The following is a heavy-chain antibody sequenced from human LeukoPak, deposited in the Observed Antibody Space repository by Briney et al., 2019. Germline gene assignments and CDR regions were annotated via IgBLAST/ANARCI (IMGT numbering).Heavy chain of an antibody. CDR2: IIAIFGTA. CDR3: ASGSVGAQPQYNWFDP. Sequence: ASVKVSCEASGGTFRSYALSWVRQAPGQGVEWMGGIIAIFGTANYAQKFQGRVTITADESTSTAYMELSSLRSEDTAVYYSASGSVGAQPQYNWFDPWGQGTLVTVSS. CDR1: GGTFRSYA. D-gene: IGHD1-26*01. J-gene: IGHJ5*02. V-gene: IGHV1-69*01.